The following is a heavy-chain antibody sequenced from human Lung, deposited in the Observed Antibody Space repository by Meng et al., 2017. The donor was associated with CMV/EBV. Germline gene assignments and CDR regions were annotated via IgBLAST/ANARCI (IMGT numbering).Heavy chain of an antibody. CDR2: VGNKASRYTT. V-gene: IGHV3-72*01. J-gene: IGHJ3*01. CDR1: GFIFSDHY. CDR3: TKGYSGIDIYACDV. D-gene: IGHD5-12*01. Sequence: SCAGSGFIFSDHYIDWVRQAPGKGLEWVGRVGNKASRYTTEYAASVTGRFTFSRGDSENSLYLQMNSLKNEDTAIYYCTKGYSGIDIYACDVWGTGTXVTVSS.